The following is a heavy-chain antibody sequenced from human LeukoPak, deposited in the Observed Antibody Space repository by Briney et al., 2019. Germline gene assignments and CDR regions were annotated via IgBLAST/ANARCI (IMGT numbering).Heavy chain of an antibody. CDR1: DVSISSHY. J-gene: IGHJ4*02. CDR2: MRDTVNT. Sequence: SETLSLTCSVSDVSISSHYWSWLRQPPGKGLEWIAYMRDTVNTKDNPSFKSRLTLSADTSKNQFSMRLSSVTAADSAVYYCATIKRGNIYGYFDFWGQGILVTVSS. D-gene: IGHD5-18*01. CDR3: ATIKRGNIYGYFDF. V-gene: IGHV4-59*11.